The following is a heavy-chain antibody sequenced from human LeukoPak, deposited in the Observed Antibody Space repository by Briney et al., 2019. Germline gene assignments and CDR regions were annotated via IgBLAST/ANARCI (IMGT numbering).Heavy chain of an antibody. J-gene: IGHJ3*02. Sequence: GGSLRLSCVASGSTFTGYTMTWVRQGPGKGLEWVSTINNSGGSTYYADSVKGRFTISRDNSKNTLYLQMNSLRAEDTAVYYCARPSSGWYTFDIWGQGTMVTVSS. CDR2: INNSGGST. V-gene: IGHV3-23*01. CDR1: GSTFTGYT. D-gene: IGHD6-19*01. CDR3: ARPSSGWYTFDI.